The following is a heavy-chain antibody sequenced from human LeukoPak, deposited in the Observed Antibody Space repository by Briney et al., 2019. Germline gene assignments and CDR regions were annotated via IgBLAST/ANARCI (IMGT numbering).Heavy chain of an antibody. J-gene: IGHJ5*02. CDR3: ARARDDSSSYLPPWFDP. CDR1: GFIFSSHG. Sequence: GRSLRLTCAASGFIFSSHGMHWVRQAPGKGLEWVAIICYDGSNKYYVDSVKGRFTISRDNSKNTLYLEMNSLRAEDTAVYYCARARDDSSSYLPPWFDPRGQGTLVTVSS. V-gene: IGHV3-33*01. D-gene: IGHD6-13*01. CDR2: ICYDGSNK.